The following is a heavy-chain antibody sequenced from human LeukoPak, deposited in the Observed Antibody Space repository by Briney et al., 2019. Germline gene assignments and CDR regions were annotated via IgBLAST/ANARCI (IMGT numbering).Heavy chain of an antibody. D-gene: IGHD2-2*01. Sequence: PGGSLRLSCAASGFTFSSYEMNWVRQAPGKGLEWVSYISSSGSTIYYADSVKGRFTISRDNAKNSLYLQMNSLRAEDTAVYYCARDGARGYCSSTSCYFDWGQGTLVTVSS. CDR1: GFTFSSYE. CDR2: ISSSGSTI. J-gene: IGHJ4*02. V-gene: IGHV3-48*03. CDR3: ARDGARGYCSSTSCYFD.